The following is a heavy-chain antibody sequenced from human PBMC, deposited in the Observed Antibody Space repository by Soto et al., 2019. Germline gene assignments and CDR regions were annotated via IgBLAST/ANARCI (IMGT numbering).Heavy chain of an antibody. CDR3: AVVSITIFGVVPGMDV. J-gene: IGHJ6*02. CDR2: ISSGSSYI. D-gene: IGHD3-3*01. CDR1: GFTFSSYS. V-gene: IGHV3-21*01. Sequence: GGSLRLSCAASGFTFSSYSMNWVRQAPGKGLEWVSSISSGSSYIYYADSVKGRFTISRDNAKNSLYLQMNSLRAEDTAVYYCAVVSITIFGVVPGMDVRGQGTKVTGSS.